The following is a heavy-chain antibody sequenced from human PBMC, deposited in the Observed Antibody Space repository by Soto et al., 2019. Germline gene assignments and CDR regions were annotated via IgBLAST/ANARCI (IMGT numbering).Heavy chain of an antibody. J-gene: IGHJ6*02. CDR3: ARVLYDILTGYFVSGMDV. D-gene: IGHD3-9*01. CDR1: GGTFSSYA. Sequence: QVQLVQSGAEVKKPGSSVKVSCKASGGTFSSYAISWVRQAPGQGLEWMGGIIPIFGTANYAQKFQGRVTITADKSRSTAYMELSSLRSEDTAVDYFARVLYDILTGYFVSGMDVWGQGTTVTVSS. CDR2: IIPIFGTA. V-gene: IGHV1-69*06.